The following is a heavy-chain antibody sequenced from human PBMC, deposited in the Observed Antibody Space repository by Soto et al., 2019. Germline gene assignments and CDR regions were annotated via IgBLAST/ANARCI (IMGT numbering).Heavy chain of an antibody. V-gene: IGHV3-15*01. D-gene: IGHD2-2*01. CDR3: ATDLGRRSSVWFDY. Sequence: EVQLVESGGDLVQPGGSLRISCTASGFTFTNAWMTWVRQVPGKGLEWVGSIKSNADGGTTDYPAPVKGRFTISRDESRNTVYLQMNSLKTDDTAVYYCATDLGRRSSVWFDYWGQGTLVTVSS. CDR2: IKSNADGGTT. CDR1: GFTFTNAW. J-gene: IGHJ4*02.